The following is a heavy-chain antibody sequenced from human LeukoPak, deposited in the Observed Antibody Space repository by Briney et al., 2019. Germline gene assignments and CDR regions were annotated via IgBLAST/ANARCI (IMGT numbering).Heavy chain of an antibody. J-gene: IGHJ3*02. D-gene: IGHD4-17*01. V-gene: IGHV1-18*01. CDR3: ARTFAGDYEGGAFDI. Sequence: EASVKVSCKASGYTFTSYGISWVRQAPGQGLEWMGWISAYNGNTNYAQKLQGRVTMTTDTSTSTAYMELRSLRSDDTAVYYCARTFAGDYEGGAFDIWGQGTMVTVSS. CDR2: ISAYNGNT. CDR1: GYTFTSYG.